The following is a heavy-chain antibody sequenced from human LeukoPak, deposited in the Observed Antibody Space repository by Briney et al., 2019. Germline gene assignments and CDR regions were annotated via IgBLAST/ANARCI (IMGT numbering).Heavy chain of an antibody. CDR2: IYYSGST. CDR3: ARGGTTYYYDSSGYLFDY. CDR1: GGSISSGGYY. Sequence: PSETLSLTRTVSGGSISSGGYYWSWIRQHPGKGLEWIGYIYYSGSTYYNPSLKSRVTISVDTSKNQFSLKLSSVTAADTAVYYCARGGTTYYYDSSGYLFDYWGQGTLVTVSS. J-gene: IGHJ4*02. V-gene: IGHV4-31*03. D-gene: IGHD3-22*01.